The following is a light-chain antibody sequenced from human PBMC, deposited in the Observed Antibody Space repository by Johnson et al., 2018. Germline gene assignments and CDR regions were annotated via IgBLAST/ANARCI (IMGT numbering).Light chain of an antibody. CDR1: SSNIGNNY. CDR2: ENN. V-gene: IGLV1-51*02. CDR3: GTWDSSLSAGNV. J-gene: IGLJ1*01. Sequence: QSVLTQPPSVSAAPGQKVTISCSGSSSNIGNNYVSWYQQLPGTAPKLLIYENNKRPSGIPDRFSGSKSGTSATLGITGLQHGAEADYYCGTWDSSLSAGNVFGTVTKVTVL.